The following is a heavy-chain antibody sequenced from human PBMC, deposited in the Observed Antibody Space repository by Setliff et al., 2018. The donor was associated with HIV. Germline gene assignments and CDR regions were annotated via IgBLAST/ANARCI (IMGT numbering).Heavy chain of an antibody. CDR1: GGSFSGYY. J-gene: IGHJ4*02. V-gene: IGHV4-34*01. CDR2: INHSGST. Sequence: ASETLSLTCAVYGGSFSGYYWSWIRQPPGKGLEWIGEINHSGSTNYNPSLKSRVTILVDTSKNQFSLKMSSVTAADTAVYYCARARGPEGYFDSWGQGTLVTVSS. D-gene: IGHD3-10*01. CDR3: ARARGPEGYFDS.